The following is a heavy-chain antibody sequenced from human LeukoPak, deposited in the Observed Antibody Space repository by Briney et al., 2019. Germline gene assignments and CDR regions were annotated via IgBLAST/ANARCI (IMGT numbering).Heavy chain of an antibody. CDR3: AKNYNTHDAFDT. D-gene: IGHD5-24*01. Sequence: GGSLRLSCAASGLTFSSHAMTRVRQAPGKGLEWVSGISGSGGETFYADSVRGRFTISRDNSRNTLNLQMNSLRAEDTAVYYCAKNYNTHDAFDTWGQGTMVAVSS. CDR1: GLTFSSHA. V-gene: IGHV3-23*01. CDR2: ISGSGGET. J-gene: IGHJ3*02.